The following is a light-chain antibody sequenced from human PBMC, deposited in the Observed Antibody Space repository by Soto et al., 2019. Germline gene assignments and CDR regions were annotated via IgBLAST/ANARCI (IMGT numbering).Light chain of an antibody. Sequence: QSVLTQPASVSGSPGQSITISCTGTSSDVGDYNYVSWYQQHPGKAPKLMIYEVTYRPSGVSNRFSGSKFGNTASLTISGLQTEDEADYYCSSFTSTGTWVFGGGTKLTVL. CDR2: EVT. V-gene: IGLV2-14*01. CDR1: SSDVGDYNY. J-gene: IGLJ3*02. CDR3: SSFTSTGTWV.